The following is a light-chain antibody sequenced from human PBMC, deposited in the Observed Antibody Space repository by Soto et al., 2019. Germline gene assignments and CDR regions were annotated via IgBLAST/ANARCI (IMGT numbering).Light chain of an antibody. CDR2: GAS. V-gene: IGKV3-20*01. CDR3: QQYGSSRT. J-gene: IGKJ1*01. Sequence: EIVLTQSPGTLSLSPGERATLSCRASQSVSSSYLAWYQQKPGQAPRLLIYGASRRATGIPDRFSGSGSGTDFTLTISRLEPEDFAAYYCQQYGSSRTFGQGTKVEIK. CDR1: QSVSSSY.